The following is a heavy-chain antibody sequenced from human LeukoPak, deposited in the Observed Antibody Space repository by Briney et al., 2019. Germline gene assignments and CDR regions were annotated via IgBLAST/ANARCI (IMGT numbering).Heavy chain of an antibody. J-gene: IGHJ4*02. CDR2: ISAYNGNT. Sequence: GASVKVSCKASGYTFTRYGIIWVRQAPGQGLEWMGWISAYNGNTNYAQKLQGRVTMTTDTSTSTAYMELRSLRSDDTAVYYCARERFAVAGANWVYWGQGTLVTVSS. V-gene: IGHV1-18*01. CDR3: ARERFAVAGANWVY. D-gene: IGHD6-19*01. CDR1: GYTFTRYG.